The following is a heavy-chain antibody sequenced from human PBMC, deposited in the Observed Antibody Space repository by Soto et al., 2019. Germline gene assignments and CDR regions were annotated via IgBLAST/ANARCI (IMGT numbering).Heavy chain of an antibody. J-gene: IGHJ4*02. CDR2: IIPIFGTA. CDR1: GGTFSSYA. V-gene: IGHV1-69*01. Sequence: QVQLVQSGAEVKKPGSSVKVSCKASGGTFSSYAISWVRQAPGQGLEWMGGIIPIFGTANYAQKFQGRVTIAAGESTSTAYMELSSRRSEDTAVYYCARDIIQYCSGGSCPSYYFDYWGQGTLVTGSS. D-gene: IGHD2-15*01. CDR3: ARDIIQYCSGGSCPSYYFDY.